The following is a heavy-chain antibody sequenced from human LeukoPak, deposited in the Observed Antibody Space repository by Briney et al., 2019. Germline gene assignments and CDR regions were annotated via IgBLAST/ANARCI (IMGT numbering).Heavy chain of an antibody. Sequence: ASVKVSCKASGGTFSSYAISWVRQAPGQGLEWMGGIIPIFGTANYAQKFQGRVTITADESTSTAYMELSSLRSEDMAVYYCAIEGTGTYFDYWGQGTLVTVSS. V-gene: IGHV1-69*13. D-gene: IGHD1-1*01. CDR2: IIPIFGTA. CDR1: GGTFSSYA. CDR3: AIEGTGTYFDY. J-gene: IGHJ4*02.